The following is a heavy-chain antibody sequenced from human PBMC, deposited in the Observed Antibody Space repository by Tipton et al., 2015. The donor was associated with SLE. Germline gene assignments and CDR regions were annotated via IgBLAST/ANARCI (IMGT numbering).Heavy chain of an antibody. J-gene: IGHJ4*02. CDR3: ASGFNFYFDY. V-gene: IGHV4-39*07. CDR1: GGSISSGDYY. Sequence: TLSLTCTVSGGSISSGDYYWSWIRQPPGKGLEWIGEINHSGSTNYNPSLKSRVTISVDTSKNQFSLKLSSVTAADTAVYYCASGFNFYFDYWGQGTLVTVSS. CDR2: INHSGST. D-gene: IGHD1-1*01.